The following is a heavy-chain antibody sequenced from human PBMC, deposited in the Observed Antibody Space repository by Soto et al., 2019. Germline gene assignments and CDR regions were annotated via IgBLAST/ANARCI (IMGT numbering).Heavy chain of an antibody. V-gene: IGHV3-66*01. CDR3: ARGKDGTSYFDY. CDR1: GFTVTNNH. Sequence: PGGSLRLSCAVSGFTVTNNHMNCVRQAPGKGLEWVSTLYSGGTIDYADSVKDRFTISRDNSENTLYLDMSSLKAEDTAVYFCARGKDGTSYFDYWGQGTLVTVSS. CDR2: LYSGGTI. J-gene: IGHJ4*02.